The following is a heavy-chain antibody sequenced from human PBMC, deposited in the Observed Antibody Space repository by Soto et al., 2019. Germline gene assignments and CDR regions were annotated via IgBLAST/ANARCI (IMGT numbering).Heavy chain of an antibody. V-gene: IGHV3-30*18. D-gene: IGHD6-19*01. CDR1: GFTFSSYG. Sequence: QVQLVESGGGVVQPGRSLRLSCAASGFTFSSYGMHWVRQAPGKGLEWVAVISYDGSNKYYADSVKGRFTISRDNSKNTLYLQMNSLRAEDTAVYYCANHPIAVDDFYGYFDYWGQGTLVTVSS. CDR2: ISYDGSNK. J-gene: IGHJ4*02. CDR3: ANHPIAVDDFYGYFDY.